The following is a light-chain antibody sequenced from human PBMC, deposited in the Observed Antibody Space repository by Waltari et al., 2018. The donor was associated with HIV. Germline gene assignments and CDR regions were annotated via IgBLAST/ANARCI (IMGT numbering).Light chain of an antibody. J-gene: IGKJ2*01. CDR1: QSISAK. CDR2: ETA. Sequence: EIVMTQSPPTLSVSPGQRVTLSCRASQSISAKVAWYQQSPGQAPRLLIYETATRPTGIPARLSGSGSGTEFTLTISSLQSEDFATYFCQQYDSGPRGITFGQGTMLEIK. V-gene: IGKV3-15*01. CDR3: QQYDSGPRGIT.